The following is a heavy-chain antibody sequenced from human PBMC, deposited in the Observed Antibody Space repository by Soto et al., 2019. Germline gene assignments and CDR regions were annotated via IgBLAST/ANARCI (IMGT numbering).Heavy chain of an antibody. V-gene: IGHV3-30*18. CDR2: ISYDGSNK. Sequence: LRLSCAASGFTFSSYGMHWVRQAPGKGLEWVAVISYDGSNKYYADSVKGRFTISRDNSKNTLYLQMNSLRAEDTAVYYCAKDEARYSSGWYDYWGQGTLVTVSS. CDR3: AKDEARYSSGWYDY. J-gene: IGHJ4*02. D-gene: IGHD6-19*01. CDR1: GFTFSSYG.